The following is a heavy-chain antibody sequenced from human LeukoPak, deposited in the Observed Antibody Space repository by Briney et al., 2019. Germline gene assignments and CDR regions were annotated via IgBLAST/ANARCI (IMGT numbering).Heavy chain of an antibody. Sequence: GASVKVSCKASGYTFTGYYMHWVRQAPGQGREWRGGINPNRVRTNYAHKFHGRCTTTKHTSISPAHMELSRLRSDDTAVYYCARDSDRGSGWYVVYYYMDVWGEGTTVTVSS. V-gene: IGHV1-2*07. CDR2: INPNRVRT. CDR3: ARDSDRGSGWYVVYYYMDV. CDR1: GYTFTGYY. D-gene: IGHD6-19*01. J-gene: IGHJ6*03.